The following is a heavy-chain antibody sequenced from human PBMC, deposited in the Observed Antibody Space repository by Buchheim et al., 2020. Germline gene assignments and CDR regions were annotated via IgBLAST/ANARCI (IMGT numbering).Heavy chain of an antibody. CDR3: ARVKLRCSGGSCYPPYYYYGMDV. D-gene: IGHD2-15*01. V-gene: IGHV4-4*02. Sequence: QVQLQESGPGLVKPSGTLSLTCAVSGGSISSSNWWSWVRQPPGKGLEWIGEIYHSGSTNYNPSLKSRVTISVDKSKNQFSLKLSSVTAADTAVYYCARVKLRCSGGSCYPPYYYYGMDVWGQGTT. J-gene: IGHJ6*02. CDR2: IYHSGST. CDR1: GGSISSSNW.